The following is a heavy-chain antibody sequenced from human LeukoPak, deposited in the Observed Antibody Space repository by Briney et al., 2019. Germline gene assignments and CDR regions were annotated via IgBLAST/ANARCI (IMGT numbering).Heavy chain of an antibody. V-gene: IGHV3-30*03. CDR1: GFTFSSYG. CDR3: ARDGGYYDSSGYFDY. CDR2: ISYDGSNK. Sequence: GRSLRLSCAASGFTFSSYGMHWVRQAPGKGLEWVAVISYDGSNKYCADSVKGRFTISRDNSKNTLYLQMNSLRAEDTAVYYCARDGGYYDSSGYFDYWGQGTLVTVSS. D-gene: IGHD3-22*01. J-gene: IGHJ4*02.